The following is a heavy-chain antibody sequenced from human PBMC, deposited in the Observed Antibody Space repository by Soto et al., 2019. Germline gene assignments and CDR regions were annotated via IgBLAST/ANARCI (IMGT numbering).Heavy chain of an antibody. CDR3: ASIAARPPSLYYYYGMDV. CDR2: IYSGGST. V-gene: IGHV3-53*01. CDR1: GFTVSSNY. Sequence: GGSLRLSCAASGFTVSSNYMSWVRQAPGKGLEWVSVIYSGGSTYYADSVKGRFTISRDNSKNTLYLQMNSLRAEDTAVYYCASIAARPPSLYYYYGMDVWGQGTTVTVSS. J-gene: IGHJ6*02. D-gene: IGHD6-6*01.